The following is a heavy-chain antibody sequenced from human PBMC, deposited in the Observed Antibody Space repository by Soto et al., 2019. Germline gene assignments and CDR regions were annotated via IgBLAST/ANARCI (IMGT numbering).Heavy chain of an antibody. CDR1: GFTFSDSA. CDR2: IRSKGNNYAT. D-gene: IGHD3-16*02. Sequence: EVQLVESGGGLVQPGGSLKLSCAASGFTFSDSAMHWVRHASGKGLEWVGRIRSKGNNYATTYAASVKGRFTISRDDSKKTAYLQMNSLKTEDTAVYYCIRFSRSLSWYFDLWGRGTLVTVPS. V-gene: IGHV3-73*02. J-gene: IGHJ2*01. CDR3: IRFSRSLSWYFDL.